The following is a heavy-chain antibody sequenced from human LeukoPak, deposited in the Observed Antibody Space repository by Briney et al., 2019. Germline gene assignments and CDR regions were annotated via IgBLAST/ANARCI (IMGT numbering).Heavy chain of an antibody. J-gene: IGHJ5*02. CDR2: INHSGST. CDR1: GGSFSGYY. D-gene: IGHD2-15*01. Sequence: SETLSLTCAVYGGSFSGYYWSWIRQPPGKGLEWIGEINHSGSTNYNPSLKSRVTISVDKSKNQFSLKLSSVTAADTAVYYCARRCSGGSCSSGWFDPWGQGTLVTVSS. V-gene: IGHV4-34*01. CDR3: ARRCSGGSCSSGWFDP.